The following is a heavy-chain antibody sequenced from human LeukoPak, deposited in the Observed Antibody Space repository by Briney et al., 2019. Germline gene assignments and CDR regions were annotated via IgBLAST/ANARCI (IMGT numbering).Heavy chain of an antibody. J-gene: IGHJ4*02. CDR3: ARQPGVVKPFDY. V-gene: IGHV1-2*02. D-gene: IGHD3-3*01. CDR1: GYTFTGYY. CDR2: INPNSGGT. Sequence: GASVKVSCKASGYTFTGYYMHWVRQAPGQGLEWMGWINPNSGGTNYAQKFQGRVTMTRDTSISTAYMELRSLRSDDTAVYYCARQPGVVKPFDYWGQGTLVTVSS.